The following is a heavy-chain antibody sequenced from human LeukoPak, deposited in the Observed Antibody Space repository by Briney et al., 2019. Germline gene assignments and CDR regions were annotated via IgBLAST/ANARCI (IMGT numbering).Heavy chain of an antibody. D-gene: IGHD3-3*01. V-gene: IGHV1-8*01. Sequence: ASVKVSCKASGYTFTSYDINWVRQATGQGLEWMGWMNPNSGNTGYAQKFQGRVTMTRNTSISTAYMELSSLRSEDTAVYYCARGLRNYDFWSGYYRSFAFDIWGRGTMVTVSS. CDR3: ARGLRNYDFWSGYYRSFAFDI. CDR1: GYTFTSYD. J-gene: IGHJ3*02. CDR2: MNPNSGNT.